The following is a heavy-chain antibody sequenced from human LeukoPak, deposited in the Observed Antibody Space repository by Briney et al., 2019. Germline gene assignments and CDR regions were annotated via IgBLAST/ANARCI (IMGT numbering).Heavy chain of an antibody. CDR3: ARHNFDSSGYNAYYFDY. CDR1: GSTVSSNY. D-gene: IGHD3-22*01. V-gene: IGHV3-53*01. Sequence: AGGSLRLSCAASGSTVSSNYMSWVRQAPGKGLEWVSVIYSGGSTYYADSVKGRFTISRDNSKNTLYLQMNSLRAEDTAVYYCARHNFDSSGYNAYYFDYWGQGTLVTVSS. J-gene: IGHJ4*02. CDR2: IYSGGST.